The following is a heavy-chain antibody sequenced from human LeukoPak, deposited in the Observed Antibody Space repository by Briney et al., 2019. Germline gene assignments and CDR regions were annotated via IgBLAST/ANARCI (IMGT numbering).Heavy chain of an antibody. J-gene: IGHJ5*02. CDR2: IIPIFGTA. CDR1: GGTFSSYA. Sequence: SVKVSCKASGGTFSSYAISWVRQAPGQGLEWMGGIIPIFGTANYAQKFQGRVTITADKSTSTAYMELSSLRSEDTAVYYCARAVMTTVVANWFDPWGQGTLVTVSS. D-gene: IGHD4-23*01. V-gene: IGHV1-69*06. CDR3: ARAVMTTVVANWFDP.